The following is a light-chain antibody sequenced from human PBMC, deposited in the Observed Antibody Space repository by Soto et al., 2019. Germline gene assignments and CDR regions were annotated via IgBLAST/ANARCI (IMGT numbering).Light chain of an antibody. CDR2: AAS. CDR3: LQYGSSPRT. Sequence: EIVMTQSPATLSVSPGERATLSCRASQRISSNLAWYQHKTGQAPRLLIYAASTRATGIPARFSGSGSETEFTLTISSLQSEDFAVYYCLQYGSSPRTFGRGTKVEIK. V-gene: IGKV3-15*01. J-gene: IGKJ1*01. CDR1: QRISSN.